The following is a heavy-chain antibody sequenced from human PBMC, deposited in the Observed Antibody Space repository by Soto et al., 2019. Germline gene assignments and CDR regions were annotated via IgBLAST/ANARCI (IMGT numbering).Heavy chain of an antibody. CDR1: GFTFNTYP. D-gene: IGHD3-10*01. J-gene: IGHJ6*02. Sequence: PPGGSLRLSCATSGFTFNTYPMTWVRQAPGKGLEWVSSISSTAGRTSSYADSVKGRFAISRDFSDNTVYLQMNNLRVDDTAVYFCAKGVLSFHYGMEVWGQGTTVTVSS. CDR3: AKGVLSFHYGMEV. CDR2: ISSTAGRTS. V-gene: IGHV3-23*01.